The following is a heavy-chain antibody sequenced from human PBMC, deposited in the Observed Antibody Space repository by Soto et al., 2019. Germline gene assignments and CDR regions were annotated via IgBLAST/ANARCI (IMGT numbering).Heavy chain of an antibody. CDR3: ARAIGSSYWFDP. Sequence: QVQLVQSGAEVKKPGASVKVSCKASGYTFTSYGISWVRQTPAQGLEWMGWISAYKGNTHYAQKPQGRVTLTTDTSPITAYMELRRLRSDDTDVYYCARAIGSSYWFDPWGQGTLVTVSS. CDR1: GYTFTSYG. V-gene: IGHV1-18*01. CDR2: ISAYKGNT. J-gene: IGHJ5*02. D-gene: IGHD1-26*01.